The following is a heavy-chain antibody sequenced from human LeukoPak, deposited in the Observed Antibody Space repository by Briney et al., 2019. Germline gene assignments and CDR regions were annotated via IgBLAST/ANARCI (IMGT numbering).Heavy chain of an antibody. Sequence: GGSLRLSCTASGFTFGDYAMSWVRQAPGKGLEWVGFIRSKAYGGTTEYAASVKGRFTISRDDSKSIAYLQMNSLKTEDTAVYYCTREENYDYVWGSYRHGSSLDYWGQGTLVTVSS. V-gene: IGHV3-49*04. CDR1: GFTFGDYA. CDR3: TREENYDYVWGSYRHGSSLDY. CDR2: IRSKAYGGTT. D-gene: IGHD3-16*02. J-gene: IGHJ4*02.